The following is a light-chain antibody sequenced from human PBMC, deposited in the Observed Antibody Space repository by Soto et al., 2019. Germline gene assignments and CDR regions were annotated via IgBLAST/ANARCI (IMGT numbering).Light chain of an antibody. CDR3: AAWDDSLSGYV. V-gene: IGLV1-47*01. CDR1: ISNIGSDY. CDR2: RNN. J-gene: IGLJ1*01. Sequence: QSVVTNPPWESSTLVMSGTSSFSLPISNIGSDYVYWYQQLPGTAPKRLIYRNNQRRSGVADRFSGSKSGTSASLAISGLRSEDEADYYCAAWDDSLSGYVFGTGT.